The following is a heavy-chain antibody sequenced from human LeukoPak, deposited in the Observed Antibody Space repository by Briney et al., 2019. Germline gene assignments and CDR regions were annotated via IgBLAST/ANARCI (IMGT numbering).Heavy chain of an antibody. D-gene: IGHD6-19*01. V-gene: IGHV1-18*01. Sequence: ASVKVSCEASGYTFTSYGISWVRQAPGQGLEWMGWISAYNGKTNYAQKLQGRVTMTTDTSTSTAYMELRSLRSDDTAVYYCARVDVAGHYYYYYYMDVWGKGTTVTVSS. CDR2: ISAYNGKT. CDR3: ARVDVAGHYYYYYYMDV. J-gene: IGHJ6*03. CDR1: GYTFTSYG.